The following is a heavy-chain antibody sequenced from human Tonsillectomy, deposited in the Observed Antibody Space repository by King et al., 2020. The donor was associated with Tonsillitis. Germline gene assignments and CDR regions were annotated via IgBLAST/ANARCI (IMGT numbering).Heavy chain of an antibody. CDR1: GFTFSSYS. CDR2: ISSSSSYI. V-gene: IGHV3-21*01. CDR3: ARAPSCSSWYTSGGENYYGMDV. J-gene: IGHJ6*02. D-gene: IGHD6-13*01. Sequence: QLVQSGGGLVKPGGSLRLSCAASGFTFSSYSMNWVRQAPGKGLEWVSSISSSSSYIYYADSVKGRFTISRDNAKNSLYLQMNSLRAEDTAVYYCARAPSCSSWYTSGGENYYGMDVWGQGTTVTVSS.